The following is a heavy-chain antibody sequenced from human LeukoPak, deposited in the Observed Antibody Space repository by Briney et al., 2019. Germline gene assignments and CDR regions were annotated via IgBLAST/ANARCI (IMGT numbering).Heavy chain of an antibody. D-gene: IGHD1-26*01. J-gene: IGHJ6*03. CDR1: GFTFSSYS. V-gene: IGHV3-21*01. CDR3: ARELGFAGKDYYYMDV. Sequence: GSLRLSCAASGFTFSSYSMNWVRQAPGKGLEWVSSISSSSSYIYYADSVKGRFTISRDNAKNSLYLQMNSLRAEDTAVYYCARELGFAGKDYYYMDVWGKGTTVTVSS. CDR2: ISSSSSYI.